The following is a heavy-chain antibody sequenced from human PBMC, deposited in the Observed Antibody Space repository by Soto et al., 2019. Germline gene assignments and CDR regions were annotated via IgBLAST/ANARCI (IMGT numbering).Heavy chain of an antibody. J-gene: IGHJ4*02. CDR1: GGSISSYY. V-gene: IGHV4-59*08. CDR2: IYYSGST. CDR3: ASTRMIVAHFDY. D-gene: IGHD3-22*01. Sequence: SETLSLTCTVSGGSISSYYWSWIRQPPGKGLEWIGYIYYSGSTNYNPSLKSRVTISVDTSKNQFSLKLSSVTAADTAVYYCASTRMIVAHFDYWGQGTLVTSPQ.